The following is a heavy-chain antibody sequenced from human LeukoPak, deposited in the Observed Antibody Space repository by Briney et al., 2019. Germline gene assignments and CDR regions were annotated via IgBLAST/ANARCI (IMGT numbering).Heavy chain of an antibody. J-gene: IGHJ4*02. D-gene: IGHD6-19*01. Sequence: GGSLRLSCAASGFTFSSYGMHWVRQASGKGLEWVAVIWYDGSNKYYADSVKGRFTISRDNSKNTLYLQMNSLRAEDTAVYYCARDSAIAVAGPDYFFDYWGQGTLVTVSS. CDR3: ARDSAIAVAGPDYFFDY. CDR2: IWYDGSNK. V-gene: IGHV3-33*01. CDR1: GFTFSSYG.